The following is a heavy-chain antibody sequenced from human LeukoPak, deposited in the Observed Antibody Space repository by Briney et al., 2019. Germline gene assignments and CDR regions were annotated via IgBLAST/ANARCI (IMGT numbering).Heavy chain of an antibody. CDR3: ARQGQYYGSGSQFDY. Sequence: SETLSLTCTVSGGSISSSSYYWGWIRQPPGKGLEWIGSIYYSGSTYYNPSLKSRVTISVDTSKNQSSLKLSSVTAADTAVYYCARQGQYYGSGSQFDYWGQGTLVTVSS. CDR2: IYYSGST. V-gene: IGHV4-39*01. CDR1: GGSISSSSYY. D-gene: IGHD3-10*01. J-gene: IGHJ4*02.